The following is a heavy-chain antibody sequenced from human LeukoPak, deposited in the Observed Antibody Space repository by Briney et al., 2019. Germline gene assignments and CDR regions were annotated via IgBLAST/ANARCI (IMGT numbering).Heavy chain of an antibody. J-gene: IGHJ4*02. Sequence: GGSLRLSCAASGFTFSSYGMHWVRQAPGKGLEWVAVISYDGSNKYYADSVKGRFTISRDNSKNTLYLQMNSLRAEDTAVYYCAKEWELPHDYWGQGTLVTVSS. CDR3: AKEWELPHDY. V-gene: IGHV3-30*18. D-gene: IGHD1-26*01. CDR2: ISYDGSNK. CDR1: GFTFSSYG.